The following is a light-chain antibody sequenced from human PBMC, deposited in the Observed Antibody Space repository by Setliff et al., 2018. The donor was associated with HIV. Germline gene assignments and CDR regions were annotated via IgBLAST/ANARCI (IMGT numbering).Light chain of an antibody. V-gene: IGLV2-14*03. CDR3: SSYTSSSTVL. CDR2: DVS. J-gene: IGLJ2*01. CDR1: SSDVGGYNY. Sequence: QSALTQPASVSGSPGQSITISCTGTSSDVGGYNYVSWYQQHPRKAPKLMIYDVSNRPSGVSNHFSGSKSGNTASLTISGLQAEDEADYYCSSYTSSSTVLFGGGTKVTVL.